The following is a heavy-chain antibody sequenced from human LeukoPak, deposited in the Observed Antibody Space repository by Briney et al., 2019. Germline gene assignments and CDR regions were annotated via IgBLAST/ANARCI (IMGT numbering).Heavy chain of an antibody. D-gene: IGHD3-22*01. J-gene: IGHJ4*02. CDR2: IYSGGST. Sequence: GGSLRLSCAASGFTFSDYYMSWVRQAPGKGLEWVSVIYSGGSTYYADSVKGRFTISRDNSKNTLYLQMNSLRAEDTAVYYCARDGDYYYDSSGYSNYWGQGTLVTVSS. V-gene: IGHV3-53*01. CDR1: GFTFSDYY. CDR3: ARDGDYYYDSSGYSNY.